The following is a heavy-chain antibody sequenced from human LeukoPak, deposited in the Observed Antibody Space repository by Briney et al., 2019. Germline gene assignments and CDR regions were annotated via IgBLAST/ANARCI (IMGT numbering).Heavy chain of an antibody. CDR1: GFTFSNYW. CDR3: VRDLILVWTPGDDFDH. V-gene: IGHV3-74*01. D-gene: IGHD3-16*01. J-gene: IGHJ4*02. Sequence: GGSLRLSCAASGFTFSNYWMHWVRQAPGEGLEWVSRINERATIVSYADSVKGRFTISRENARNTLYLQMNSLTAEDTAVYYCVRDLILVWTPGDDFDHWGQGTLVTVSS. CDR2: INERATIV.